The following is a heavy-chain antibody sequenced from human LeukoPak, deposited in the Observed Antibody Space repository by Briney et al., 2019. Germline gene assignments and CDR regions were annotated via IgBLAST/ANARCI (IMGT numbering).Heavy chain of an antibody. Sequence: PGGSLRLSCAASGFAFSSYWMSWVRQAPGKGLEWVANIKRDGSDTSYVDSVKGRFTISRDNAKNSLYLQLNSLRCEDTAVYYSARDANYYDSRGENYFNYWGQGTLVTVSS. CDR1: GFAFSSYW. CDR3: ARDANYYDSRGENYFNY. J-gene: IGHJ4*02. D-gene: IGHD3-22*01. V-gene: IGHV3-7*01. CDR2: IKRDGSDT.